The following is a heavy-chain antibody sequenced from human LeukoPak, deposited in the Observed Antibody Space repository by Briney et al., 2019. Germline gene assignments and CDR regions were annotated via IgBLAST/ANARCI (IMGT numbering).Heavy chain of an antibody. CDR3: ARAWSSSSWYGFDY. CDR2: IYTSGST. Sequence: PSETLSLTCTVSGGSISSYYWSWLRQPAGKGLEWIGRIYTSGSTNYNPSLKSRVTMSVDTSKNQFSLKLSSVTAADTAVYYCARAWSSSSWYGFDYWGQGTLVTVSS. D-gene: IGHD6-13*01. V-gene: IGHV4-4*07. J-gene: IGHJ4*02. CDR1: GGSISSYY.